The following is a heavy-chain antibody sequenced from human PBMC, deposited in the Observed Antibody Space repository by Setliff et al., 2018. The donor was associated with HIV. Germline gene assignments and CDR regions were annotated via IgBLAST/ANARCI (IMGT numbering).Heavy chain of an antibody. Sequence: GGSLRLSCTASGLKLSFSFAWLSWVRQVPGKGLEWVGRIKRKSDGGTADYGAPVQGRFTISRDDSKKTLYLQMNNLKTEDTGVYYCTRELAVPGTSFFDYWGQGTLVTVSS. CDR1: GLKLSFSFAW. CDR2: IKRKSDGGTA. CDR3: TRELAVPGTSFFDY. J-gene: IGHJ4*02. D-gene: IGHD6-19*01. V-gene: IGHV3-15*01.